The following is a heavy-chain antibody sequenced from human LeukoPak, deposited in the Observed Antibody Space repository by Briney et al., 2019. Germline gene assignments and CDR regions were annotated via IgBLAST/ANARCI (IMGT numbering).Heavy chain of an antibody. CDR2: ISAYNGNT. CDR3: ARGYCSGGSCGRYYYYYYMDV. D-gene: IGHD2-15*01. Sequence: ASVKVSCKASGYTFTSYGISWVRQAPGQGLEWMGWISAYNGNTNYAQKLQGRVTMTTDTSTSTAYMELRSLRSDDPAVYYCARGYCSGGSCGRYYYYYYMDVWGKGTTVTVSS. CDR1: GYTFTSYG. V-gene: IGHV1-18*01. J-gene: IGHJ6*03.